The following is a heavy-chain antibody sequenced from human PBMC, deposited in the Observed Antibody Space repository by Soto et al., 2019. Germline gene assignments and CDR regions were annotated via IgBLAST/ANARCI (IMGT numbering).Heavy chain of an antibody. Sequence: QVQLVESGGGVVQPGRSLRLSCAASGFTFSSYGMHWVRQAPGKGLEWVAVISYDGSNIYYADSVKGRFTISRDNSKNTLHLQMNSLRAEDAAVYFRAKVCWPDFDYWGQGTLVTVSS. D-gene: IGHD6-13*01. CDR2: ISYDGSNI. J-gene: IGHJ4*02. V-gene: IGHV3-30*18. CDR1: GFTFSSYG. CDR3: AKVCWPDFDY.